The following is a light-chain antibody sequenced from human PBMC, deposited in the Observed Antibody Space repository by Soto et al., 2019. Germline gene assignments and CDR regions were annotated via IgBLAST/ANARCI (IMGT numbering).Light chain of an antibody. CDR1: QSVSSN. CDR3: QQYNNWPPLT. CDR2: GAY. J-gene: IGKJ4*01. V-gene: IGKV3-15*01. Sequence: EIVMTQSPVTLSVSPGERATLSCRASQSVSSNLAWYQQKPGQAPRLLIYGAYTRATGIPGRFSGSGSGTELTITITSLQSEDFAVNYCQQYNNWPPLTFGGGTKVEIK.